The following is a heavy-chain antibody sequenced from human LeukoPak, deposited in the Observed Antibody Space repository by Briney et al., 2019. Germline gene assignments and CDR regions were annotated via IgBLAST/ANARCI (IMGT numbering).Heavy chain of an antibody. D-gene: IGHD2/OR15-2a*01. V-gene: IGHV4-30-2*01. CDR3: ARGVRVRGGNWFDP. CDR1: GGSISSGGYS. Sequence: PSETLSLTCTVSGGSISSGGYSWSWIRQPPRKGLEWIGYICHSGSTYYNPSLKSRVTISVDRSKNQFSLKLSSVTAAHTAVYYCARGVRVRGGNWFDPGGQGTLVTVSS. J-gene: IGHJ5*02. CDR2: ICHSGST.